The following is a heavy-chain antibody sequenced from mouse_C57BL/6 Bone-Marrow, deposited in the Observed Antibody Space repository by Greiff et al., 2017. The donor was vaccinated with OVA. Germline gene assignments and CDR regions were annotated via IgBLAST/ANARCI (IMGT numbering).Heavy chain of an antibody. CDR2: IDPETGGT. J-gene: IGHJ4*01. D-gene: IGHD2-5*01. V-gene: IGHV1-15*01. CDR3: TRGYSNYYAMDY. Sequence: VQLQQSGAELARPGASVTLSCKASGYTFTDYEMHWVKQTPVHGLEWIGAIDPETGGTAYNQKFKGKAILTADKSSSTAYMELRSLTSEDSAVYYGTRGYSNYYAMDYWGQGTSVTVSS. CDR1: GYTFTDYE.